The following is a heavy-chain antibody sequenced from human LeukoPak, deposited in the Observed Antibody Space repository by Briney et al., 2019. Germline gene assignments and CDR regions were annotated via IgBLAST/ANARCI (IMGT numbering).Heavy chain of an antibody. Sequence: SETLSLTCAVYGGSFSGYYWSWIRQPPGKGLEWIGEINHSGSTNYNPSLKSRVTISVDTSKNQFSLKLSSVTAADTAVYYCARDHLKYYGSGGVYWGQGTLVTVSS. D-gene: IGHD3-10*01. V-gene: IGHV4-34*01. J-gene: IGHJ4*02. CDR1: GGSFSGYY. CDR2: INHSGST. CDR3: ARDHLKYYGSGGVY.